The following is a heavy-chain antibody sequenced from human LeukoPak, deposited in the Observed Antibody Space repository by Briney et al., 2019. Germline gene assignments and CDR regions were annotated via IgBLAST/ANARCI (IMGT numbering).Heavy chain of an antibody. CDR2: MNPNSGNT. CDR3: ARSNHYLAAYYYYYMDV. CDR1: GYTFTSYD. J-gene: IGHJ6*03. D-gene: IGHD3-10*01. V-gene: IGHV1-8*01. Sequence: GVSVKVSCKASGYTFTSYDINWVRQATGQGLEWMGWMNPNSGNTGYAQKFQGRVTMTRNTSISTAYMELSSLRSEDTAVYYCARSNHYLAAYYYYYMDVWGKGTTVTVSS.